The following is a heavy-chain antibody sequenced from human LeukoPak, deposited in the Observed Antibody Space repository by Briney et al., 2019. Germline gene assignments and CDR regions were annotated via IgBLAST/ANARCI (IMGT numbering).Heavy chain of an antibody. J-gene: IGHJ6*03. V-gene: IGHV3-7*01. D-gene: IGHD2-15*01. Sequence: GGSLRLSCAASGFTFSSYWMSWVRQAPGKGLEWVANIKQDGSEKYYVDSVKGRFTISRDNAKNSLYLQMNSLRAEDTAVYYCARQTVGYCSGGSCYYYYYMDVWGKGTTVTVSS. CDR1: GFTFSSYW. CDR3: ARQTVGYCSGGSCYYYYYMDV. CDR2: IKQDGSEK.